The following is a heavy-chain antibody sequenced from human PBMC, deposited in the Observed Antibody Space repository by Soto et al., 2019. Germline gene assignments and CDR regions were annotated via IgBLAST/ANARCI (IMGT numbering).Heavy chain of an antibody. J-gene: IGHJ6*02. V-gene: IGHV1-69*12. CDR1: GGTLRNYG. D-gene: IGHD4-17*01. Sequence: QVQLVQSGAEVKKPGSSVRVSCKASGGTLRNYGISWVRQAPGQGLEWMGGIIPVFGTANYAQKFQGRVTITADESTSTVYMDVTSLRYEVTAVYYCSRGDATKIVVTTYYGMDVWGQGTTVTVSS. CDR3: SRGDATKIVVTTYYGMDV. CDR2: IIPVFGTA.